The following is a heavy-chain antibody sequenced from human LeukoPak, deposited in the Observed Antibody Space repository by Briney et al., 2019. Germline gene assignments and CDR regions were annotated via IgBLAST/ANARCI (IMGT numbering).Heavy chain of an antibody. Sequence: SETLSLTCAVSGGSISSYYWSWIRQPPGRGLEWIGYIYYTGSTNYNPSLKSRVTISIDTSKKQFSLKLSSVTAADTAVYYCARHPYGPAVAGRHLNWFDPWGQGTLVTVSS. CDR3: ARHPYGPAVAGRHLNWFDP. CDR1: GGSISSYY. V-gene: IGHV4-59*08. CDR2: IYYTGST. J-gene: IGHJ5*02. D-gene: IGHD6-19*01.